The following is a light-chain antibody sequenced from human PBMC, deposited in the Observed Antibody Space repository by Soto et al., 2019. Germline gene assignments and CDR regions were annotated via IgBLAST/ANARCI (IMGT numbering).Light chain of an antibody. J-gene: IGKJ1*01. V-gene: IGKV3-15*01. Sequence: EIVLTQXPATLSVSPGESTTLSCRASQSVGSTLAWYQLKPGQSPRLLIYDASTRATGIPDRFSGTGSGTEFTLTISRLQSEDVAVYYCHQYDNLPHTFGQGTKVDIK. CDR1: QSVGST. CDR2: DAS. CDR3: HQYDNLPHT.